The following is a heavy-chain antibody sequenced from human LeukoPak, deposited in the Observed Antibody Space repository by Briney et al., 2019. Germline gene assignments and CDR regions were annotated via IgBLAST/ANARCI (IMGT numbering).Heavy chain of an antibody. CDR2: INPSGGST. D-gene: IGHD2-2*01. Sequence: ASVKVSCKASGYTFTSYYMHWVRQAPGQGLEWMGIINPSGGSTSYAQKFQGRVTMTRDMSTSTVYMELSSLRSEDTAVYYCARAGVVVVPAAIRPGEHSFEPWGQRTLVTVSS. CDR3: ARAGVVVVPAAIRPGEHSFEP. V-gene: IGHV1-46*01. CDR1: GYTFTSYY. J-gene: IGHJ5*02.